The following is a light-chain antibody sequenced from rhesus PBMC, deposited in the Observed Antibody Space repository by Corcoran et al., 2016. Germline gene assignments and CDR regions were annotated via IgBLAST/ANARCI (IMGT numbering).Light chain of an antibody. J-gene: IGKJ1*01. Sequence: DIQMTQSPSSLSASVGDRVTITCRASENVNNYLNWYQQKPGKAPKLLIYKASTLQSGVPSGFIGSGSGTDYTFPISSLQPEAVATYYCQHCSGTPPTFGQRTKVEI. CDR2: KAS. CDR1: ENVNNY. CDR3: QHCSGTPPT. V-gene: IGKV1-74*01.